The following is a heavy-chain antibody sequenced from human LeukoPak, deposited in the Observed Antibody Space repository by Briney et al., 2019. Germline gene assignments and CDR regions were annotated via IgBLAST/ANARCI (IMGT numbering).Heavy chain of an antibody. D-gene: IGHD3-9*01. CDR1: GFTXSSYA. J-gene: IGHJ4*02. CDR2: ISGSGGST. CDR3: AKDRLRYLDWLSPDYFDY. Sequence: XXLRLXXXXSGFTXSSYAMSWVRQAPGKGLEWVSAISGSGGSTYYADSVKGRFTISRDNSKNTLYLQMNSLRAEDTAVYYCAKDRLRYLDWLSPDYFDYWGQGTLVTVSS. V-gene: IGHV3-23*01.